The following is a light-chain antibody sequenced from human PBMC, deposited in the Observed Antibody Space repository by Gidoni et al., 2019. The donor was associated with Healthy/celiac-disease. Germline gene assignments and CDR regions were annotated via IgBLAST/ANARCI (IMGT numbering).Light chain of an antibody. Sequence: QSVLTQPPSASGTPVQMVPISCSGSSSNLGSHYLYWYQQLPGTAPKLLCYRKNPRPSWVPDRFSGYKSGTASALAISGLRSEDEADYYCAAWDYSLSGVVFGGGTKLTVL. CDR3: AAWDYSLSGVV. J-gene: IGLJ2*01. CDR1: SSNLGSHY. CDR2: RKN. V-gene: IGLV1-47*01.